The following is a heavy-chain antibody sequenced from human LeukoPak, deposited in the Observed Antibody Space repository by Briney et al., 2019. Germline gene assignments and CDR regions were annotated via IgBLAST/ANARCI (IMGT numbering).Heavy chain of an antibody. D-gene: IGHD3-16*01. CDR3: ARGSRLYGHRTSYDYPFDY. Sequence: GGSLRLSCAASGFTFSSYAMSWVRQAPGKGLEWGSAISGSGGSTNYADSVKGRFTISRDNSKTTLYLQMNSLRAEDTAVYYCARGSRLYGHRTSYDYPFDYWGQGTLVTVSS. V-gene: IGHV3-23*01. CDR2: ISGSGGST. J-gene: IGHJ4*02. CDR1: GFTFSSYA.